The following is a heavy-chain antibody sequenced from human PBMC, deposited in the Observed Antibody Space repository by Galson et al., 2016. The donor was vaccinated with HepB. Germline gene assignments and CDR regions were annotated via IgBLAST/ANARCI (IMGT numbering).Heavy chain of an antibody. D-gene: IGHD1-14*01. CDR3: AKCPPGTRGSLDS. V-gene: IGHV3-23*01. CDR2: ISDNGHAT. J-gene: IGHJ4*02. CDR1: GFTFNSYA. Sequence: SLRLSCAGSGFTFNSYAMNWVRQAPGKGLEWISLISDNGHATYYADPVRGRFSIARDNSKNTLYQQMKRLSADDPAVYYCAKCPPGTRGSLDSWGQGTLVTVSS.